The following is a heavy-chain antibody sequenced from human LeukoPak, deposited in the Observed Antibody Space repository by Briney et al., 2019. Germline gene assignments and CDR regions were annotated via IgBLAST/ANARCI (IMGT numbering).Heavy chain of an antibody. CDR3: ARRLGGRDALDI. J-gene: IGHJ4*02. D-gene: IGHD2-15*01. Sequence: PSETLSLTCTVSGGSISSYYWSWIRQPPGKGLEWIGYIYYSGSTNYNPSLKSRVTISVDTSKNQFSLKLSSVTAADTAVYYCARRLGGRDALDIWGQGTLVTVSS. CDR1: GGSISSYY. CDR2: IYYSGST. V-gene: IGHV4-59*08.